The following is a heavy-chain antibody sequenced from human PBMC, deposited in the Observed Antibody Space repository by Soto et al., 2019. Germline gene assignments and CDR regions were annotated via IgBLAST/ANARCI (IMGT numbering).Heavy chain of an antibody. CDR1: GGSFSGYY. J-gene: IGHJ6*03. D-gene: IGHD3-3*01. V-gene: IGHV4-34*01. CDR3: ARGFDFWSGPSYYYMDV. CDR2: INHSGST. Sequence: SETMSLTCAVYGGSFSGYYGSWIRQPPGKGLEWIGEINHSGSTNYNPSLKSRVTISVDTSKNQFSLKLSSVTAADTAVYYCARGFDFWSGPSYYYMDVWGKGTTVTVSS.